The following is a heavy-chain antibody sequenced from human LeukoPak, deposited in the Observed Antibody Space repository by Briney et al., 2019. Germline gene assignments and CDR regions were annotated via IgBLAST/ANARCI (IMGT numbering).Heavy chain of an antibody. Sequence: SETLSLTCAVYGAPFNAYYWSWIRQTPGKGLERIGEINQSGTANYSPSLKSRVTISTDMSKNQISLKLSSVTAADTAVYYCARQTFGVLYFDSWGQGTLVIVSS. CDR2: INQSGTA. J-gene: IGHJ4*02. V-gene: IGHV4-34*01. D-gene: IGHD3-10*01. CDR3: ARQTFGVLYFDS. CDR1: GAPFNAYY.